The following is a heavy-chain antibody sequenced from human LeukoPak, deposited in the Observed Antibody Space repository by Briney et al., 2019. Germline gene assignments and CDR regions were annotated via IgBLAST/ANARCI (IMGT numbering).Heavy chain of an antibody. V-gene: IGHV1-69*06. D-gene: IGHD6-19*01. J-gene: IGHJ4*02. CDR3: AYSSGWYPDIDY. CDR1: GYTFTGYF. CDR2: IIPIFGTT. Sequence: GASVKVSCKASGYTFTGYFIHWVRQAPGQGLEWMGGIIPIFGTTNYARKFRGRVTLTADKSTRTAYMELSSLRSEDTAVYYCAYSSGWYPDIDYWGQGTLVTVSS.